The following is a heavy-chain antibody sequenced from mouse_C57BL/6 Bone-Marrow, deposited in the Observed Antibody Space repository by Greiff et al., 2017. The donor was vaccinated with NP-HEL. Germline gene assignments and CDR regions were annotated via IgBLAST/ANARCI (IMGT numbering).Heavy chain of an antibody. CDR1: GYTFTSYG. V-gene: IGHV1-81*01. CDR3: ARGPGWDAWFAY. D-gene: IGHD3-2*02. J-gene: IGHJ3*01. Sequence: QVQLKQSGAELARPGASVKLSCKASGYTFTSYGISWVKQRPGQGLEWIGEIYPRSGNTYYNEKFKGKATLTADKSSSTAYMELRSLTSEDSAVYFCARGPGWDAWFAYWGQGTLVTVSA. CDR2: IYPRSGNT.